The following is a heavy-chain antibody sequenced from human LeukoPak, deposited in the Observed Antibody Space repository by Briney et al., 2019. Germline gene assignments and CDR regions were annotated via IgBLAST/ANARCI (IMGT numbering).Heavy chain of an antibody. J-gene: IGHJ6*04. CDR3: AELGITMIGGV. CDR2: ISSSGSTI. Sequence: PSGGSLKLSCAASRFTFSSYSMNWVRQAPGKGLEWVSYISSSGSTIYYADSVKGRFTISRDNAKNSLYLQMNSLRAEDTAVYYCAELGITMIGGVWGKGTTVTISS. V-gene: IGHV3-48*04. CDR1: RFTFSSYS. D-gene: IGHD3-10*02.